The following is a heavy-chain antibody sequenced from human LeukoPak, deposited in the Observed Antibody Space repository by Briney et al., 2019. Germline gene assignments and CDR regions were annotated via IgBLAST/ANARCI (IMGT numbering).Heavy chain of an antibody. CDR2: IRYDGSNK. J-gene: IGHJ3*02. Sequence: GGSLRLSCAVSGFTFSNYWMHWVRQAPGKGLEWVAFIRYDGSNKYYADSVKGRFTISRDNSKNTLYLQMNSLRAEDTAVYYCAKDRGEIWFGELSDAFDIWGQGTMVTVSS. D-gene: IGHD3-10*01. V-gene: IGHV3-30*02. CDR3: AKDRGEIWFGELSDAFDI. CDR1: GFTFSNYW.